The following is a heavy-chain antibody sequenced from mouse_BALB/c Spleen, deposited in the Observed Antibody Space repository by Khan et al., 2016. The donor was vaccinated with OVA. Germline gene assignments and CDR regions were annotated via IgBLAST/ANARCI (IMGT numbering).Heavy chain of an antibody. V-gene: IGHV5-6*01. CDR3: ASHLTGSVTY. J-gene: IGHJ3*01. D-gene: IGHD4-1*01. Sequence: EVELVESGGDLVKPRGSLKLSCAASGFTFSSYSMSWVRQTPDKRLEWVATISSGGDYTYYPDSVKGRFTIASDNAKNTLYLQMSSLKSEDTAMYYCASHLTGSVTYWGQGTLVTVSA. CDR1: GFTFSSYS. CDR2: ISSGGDYT.